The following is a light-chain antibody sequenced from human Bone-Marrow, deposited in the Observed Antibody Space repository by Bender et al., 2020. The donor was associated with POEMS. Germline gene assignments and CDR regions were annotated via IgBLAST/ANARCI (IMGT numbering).Light chain of an antibody. V-gene: IGLV3-25*03. CDR2: KDS. J-gene: IGLJ3*02. CDR3: QSADSSGTWV. CDR1: ALPNQY. Sequence: SYELTQPPSVSVSPGQTARITCSGDALPNQYAYWYRQKSGQAPMMLIYKDSERPSGIPERFSASSSGTTVTLTISGVQAQDEADYYCQSADSSGTWVFGGGTKLTVL.